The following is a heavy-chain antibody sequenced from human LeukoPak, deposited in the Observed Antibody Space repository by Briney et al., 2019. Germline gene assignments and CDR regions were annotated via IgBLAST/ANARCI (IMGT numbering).Heavy chain of an antibody. CDR1: GFTLSSYG. V-gene: IGHV3-33*01. Sequence: GGSLRLSCAASGFTLSSYGMHWVRQAPGKGLEWVAVIWYDGSNKYYADSVKGRFTISRDNSKNTLYLQMNSLRAEDTAVYYCARDPHDYGDYFGWFDPWGQGTLVTVSS. CDR3: ARDPHDYGDYFGWFDP. CDR2: IWYDGSNK. D-gene: IGHD4-17*01. J-gene: IGHJ5*02.